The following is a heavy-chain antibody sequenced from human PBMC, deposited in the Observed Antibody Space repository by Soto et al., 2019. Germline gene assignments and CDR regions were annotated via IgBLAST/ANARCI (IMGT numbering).Heavy chain of an antibody. V-gene: IGHV4-34*01. Sequence: TSETLSLTCAVYGGSFSGYYWSWIRQPPGKGLEWIGEINHSGSTNYNPSLKSRVTISVDTSKNQFSLKLSSVTAADTAVYYCARAWANYYYYYGMDVWGQGTTVTVSS. CDR1: GGSFSGYY. J-gene: IGHJ6*02. D-gene: IGHD1-26*01. CDR3: ARAWANYYYYYGMDV. CDR2: INHSGST.